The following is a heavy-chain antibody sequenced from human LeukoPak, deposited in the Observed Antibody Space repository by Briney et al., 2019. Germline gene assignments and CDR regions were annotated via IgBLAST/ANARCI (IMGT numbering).Heavy chain of an antibody. CDR1: GGSISSYY. CDR3: ATDISWFDP. V-gene: IGHV4-4*07. CDR2: ISASGST. Sequence: SETLSLTCTVSGGSISSYYWSWIRQPAGKGLEWIGRISASGSTNYAPSLRSRVTMSVDTSTKQFSLKLTSVTAADTAAYYCATDISWFDPWGRGTLVTVSS. J-gene: IGHJ5*02.